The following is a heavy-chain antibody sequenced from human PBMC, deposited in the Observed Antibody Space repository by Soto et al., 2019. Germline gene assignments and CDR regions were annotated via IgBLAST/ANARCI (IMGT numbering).Heavy chain of an antibody. Sequence: GSLRLSCAASGFTVSSNYMSWVRQAPGKGLEWVSVIYSGGSTYYADSVKGRFTISRDNSKNTLYLQMNSLRAEDTAVYYCARDAAGGYYYDSSGLAYGMDVWGQGTTVTVSS. CDR2: IYSGGST. J-gene: IGHJ6*02. V-gene: IGHV3-53*01. D-gene: IGHD3-22*01. CDR3: ARDAAGGYYYDSSGLAYGMDV. CDR1: GFTVSSNY.